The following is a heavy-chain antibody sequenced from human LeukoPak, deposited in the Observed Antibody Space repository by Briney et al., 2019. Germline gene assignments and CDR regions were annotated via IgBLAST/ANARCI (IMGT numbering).Heavy chain of an antibody. CDR3: ARTALAVAGIVPVESELDY. CDR1: VFTFSSYT. V-gene: IGHV3-23*01. D-gene: IGHD6-19*01. CDR2: ISGSGGRT. Sequence: GGSLRLSCAAPVFTFSSYTMSWVRPAPRKGLEWVSAISGSGGRTDYADSVKGRFTISRGNSKNTLYLQMNSLRAEDTAVYYCARTALAVAGIVPVESELDYWGQGTLVTVSS. J-gene: IGHJ4*02.